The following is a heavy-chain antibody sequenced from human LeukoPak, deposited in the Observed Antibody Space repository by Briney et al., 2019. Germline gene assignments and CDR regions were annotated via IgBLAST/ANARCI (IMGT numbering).Heavy chain of an antibody. J-gene: IGHJ4*02. CDR1: GFTFTTYA. D-gene: IGHD4-17*01. CDR3: ARTSDYGDYFDY. Sequence: LPGGSLRLSCAASGFTFTTYAMHWVRQAPGKGLEWVAVISYDGSNTYSADSVKGRFTISRDNSKNTLYLQMNSLRAEDTAVYYCARTSDYGDYFDYWGQGTLVTVSS. CDR2: ISYDGSNT. V-gene: IGHV3-30-3*01.